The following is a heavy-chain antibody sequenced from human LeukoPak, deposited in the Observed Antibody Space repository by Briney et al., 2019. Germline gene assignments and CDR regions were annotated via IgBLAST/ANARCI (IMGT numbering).Heavy chain of an antibody. V-gene: IGHV1-18*01. CDR3: ARSPIMITFGGEIDY. D-gene: IGHD3-16*01. CDR2: ISAYNGNT. J-gene: IGHJ4*02. CDR1: GYIFTSYG. Sequence: ASVKVSCKASGYIFTSYGISWVRQAPGQGLEWMGWISAYNGNTNYAQKLQGRVTMTTDTSTSTAYMELRSLRSDDTAVYYCARSPIMITFGGEIDYWGQGTLVTVSS.